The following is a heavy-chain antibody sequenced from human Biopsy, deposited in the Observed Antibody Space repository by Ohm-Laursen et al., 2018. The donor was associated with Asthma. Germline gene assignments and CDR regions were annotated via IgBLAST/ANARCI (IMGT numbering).Heavy chain of an antibody. CDR2: IKHDGSEK. CDR3: AKAERYFDWYWFDP. V-gene: IGHV3-7*03. D-gene: IGHD3-9*01. CDR1: GFTFGDYC. J-gene: IGHJ5*02. Sequence: GSLRLSCTASGFTFGDYCMSGVRQVPGQGLEWVANIKHDGSEKNHVDSLKGRFTISRDNAKNTLYLQMNSLRAEDTAVYYCAKAERYFDWYWFDPWGQGTLVTVSS.